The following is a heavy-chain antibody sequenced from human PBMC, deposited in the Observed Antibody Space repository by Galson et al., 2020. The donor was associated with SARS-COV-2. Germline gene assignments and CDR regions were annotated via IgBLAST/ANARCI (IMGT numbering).Heavy chain of an antibody. CDR3: ARDGGYFDYYYGMDV. Sequence: ASVTVSCKASGYTFIAYYIHWVRQAPGQGLEWMGWINPNTGVTNYARKFQGRVTMTRDTSLTTAYMELSRLRSDDTAAYYCARDGGYFDYYYGMDVWGQGTTVTVSS. D-gene: IGHD1-26*01. CDR1: GYTFIAYY. V-gene: IGHV1-2*02. J-gene: IGHJ6*02. CDR2: INPNTGVT.